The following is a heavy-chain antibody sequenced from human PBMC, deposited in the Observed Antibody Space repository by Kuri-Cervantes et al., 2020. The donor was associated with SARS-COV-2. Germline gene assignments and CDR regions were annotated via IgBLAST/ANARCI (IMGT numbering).Heavy chain of an antibody. CDR1: GFTFSSYA. CDR3: ARECTLECLDAFDT. CDR2: ISYDGSNK. V-gene: IGHV3-30-3*01. Sequence: GESLKISCAASGFTFSSYAMHWVRQAPGKGLEWVAVISYDGSNKYYADSVKGRFTISRDNSKNTLYLQMNSLRAEDTAVYYCARECTLECLDAFDTWGQGTMVTVSS. J-gene: IGHJ3*02. D-gene: IGHD5/OR15-5a*01.